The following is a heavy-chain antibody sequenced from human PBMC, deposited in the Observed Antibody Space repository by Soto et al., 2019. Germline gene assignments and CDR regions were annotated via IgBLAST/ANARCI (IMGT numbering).Heavy chain of an antibody. CDR2: ISVNGGST. V-gene: IGHV3-23*01. CDR1: GFTFSSCA. D-gene: IGHD2-15*01. J-gene: IGHJ4*02. CDR3: AKERNSWYSSGSDS. Sequence: PGGSLRLSCGASGFTFSSCAMGWVRQAPGKGLEWVSSISVNGGSTYYADSVKGRFTISRDNSKNILYLHMISLRAEDTAVYYCAKERNSWYSSGSDSWGQGTLVTVSS.